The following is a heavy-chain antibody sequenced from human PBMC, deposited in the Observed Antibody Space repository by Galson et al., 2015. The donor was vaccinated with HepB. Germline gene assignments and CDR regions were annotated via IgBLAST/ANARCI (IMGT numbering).Heavy chain of an antibody. V-gene: IGHV3-30*18. J-gene: IGHJ4*02. CDR3: AKDQGGWPPYFDY. CDR2: ISYDGSNK. Sequence: SLRLSCAASGFTFSSYGMHWVRQAPGKGLEWVAVISYDGSNKYYADSVKGRFTISRDNSKNTLYLQMNSLRAEDTAVYYCAKDQGGWPPYFDYWGQGTLVTVSS. CDR1: GFTFSSYG. D-gene: IGHD6-19*01.